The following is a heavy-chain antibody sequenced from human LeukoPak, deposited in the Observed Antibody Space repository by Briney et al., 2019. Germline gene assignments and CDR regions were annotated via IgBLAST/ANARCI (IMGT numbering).Heavy chain of an antibody. Sequence: SGRSLRLSCAASGFTFSSYAMHWVRQAPSRGLEWVAVISYDGSNKYYADSVKGRFTISRDNSKNTLYLQMNSLRAEDTAVYYCARGGYSSGWSQGGLDYWGQGTLVTVSS. V-gene: IGHV3-30-3*01. D-gene: IGHD6-19*01. CDR2: ISYDGSNK. J-gene: IGHJ4*02. CDR3: ARGGYSSGWSQGGLDY. CDR1: GFTFSSYA.